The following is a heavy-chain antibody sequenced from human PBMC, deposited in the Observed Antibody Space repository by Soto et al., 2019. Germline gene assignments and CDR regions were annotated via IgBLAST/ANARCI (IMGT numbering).Heavy chain of an antibody. CDR3: ARDLHLTIFGVVTSYGMDV. CDR1: GFTFSSYS. D-gene: IGHD3-3*01. J-gene: IGHJ6*02. V-gene: IGHV3-48*02. CDR2: ISSSSSTI. Sequence: GGSLRLSCAASGFTFSSYSMNWVRQAPGKGLEWVSYISSSSSTIYYADSVKGRFTISRDNAKNSLYLQMNSLRDEDTAVYYCARDLHLTIFGVVTSYGMDVWGQGTKVTVYS.